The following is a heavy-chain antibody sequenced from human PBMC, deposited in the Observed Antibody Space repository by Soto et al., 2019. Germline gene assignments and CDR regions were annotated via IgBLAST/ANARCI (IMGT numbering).Heavy chain of an antibody. D-gene: IGHD3-9*01. J-gene: IGHJ3*01. Sequence: PSETLSLTCTVSGDSITTYYWSWIRQPPGKGLEWIGYIYDDGGTSYNPSLRSRVTISADTSKNQFTLRLTSVTAADTALYYCARVEYRPVNPLRYLVFDVWGPGTKVTVSS. CDR2: IYDDGGT. CDR1: GDSITTYY. CDR3: ARVEYRPVNPLRYLVFDV. V-gene: IGHV4-59*01.